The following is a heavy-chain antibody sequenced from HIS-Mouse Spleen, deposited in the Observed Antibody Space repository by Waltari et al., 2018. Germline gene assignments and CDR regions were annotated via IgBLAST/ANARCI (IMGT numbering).Heavy chain of an antibody. V-gene: IGHV1-24*01. D-gene: IGHD3-22*01. CDR3: ATRGYYYDSSGYYYFDY. J-gene: IGHJ4*02. CDR1: GYTLTELS. CDR2: VDPEDGET. Sequence: QVQLVQSGAEVKKPGASVKVSCKVSGYTLTELSMHWVRQAPGTGLELMGGVDPEDGETIYAQKFQGRVTMTEDTSTDTAYMELSSLRSEDTAVYYCATRGYYYDSSGYYYFDYWGQGTLVTVSS.